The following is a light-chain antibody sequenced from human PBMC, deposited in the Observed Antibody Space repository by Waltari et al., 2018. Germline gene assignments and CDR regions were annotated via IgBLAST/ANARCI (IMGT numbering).Light chain of an antibody. Sequence: IVMTQSPATLSVSPGETATLSCRASQSISTNLAWFQEKPVQAPRPLIYGASTRSTGVPARFSGSGSGTYFTLVISSLRSEDFAVYYCQHYDKWLRYSFGQGTKVEIK. V-gene: IGKV3-15*01. CDR3: QHYDKWLRYS. J-gene: IGKJ2*01. CDR1: QSISTN. CDR2: GAS.